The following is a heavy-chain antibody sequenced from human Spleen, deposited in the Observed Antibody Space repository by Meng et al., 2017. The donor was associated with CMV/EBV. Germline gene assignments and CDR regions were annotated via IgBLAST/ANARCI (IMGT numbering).Heavy chain of an antibody. J-gene: IGHJ5*02. Sequence: VYNVSLTGYYWSWIRQPPGKGLEWIGEINHRAATNYNPSLTGRVTMSVDTSTNHFSLRLSSVTAADAAVYYCARTIRASSSGWFDPWGQGTLVTVSS. CDR3: ARTIRASSSGWFDP. D-gene: IGHD6-19*01. V-gene: IGHV4-34*01. CDR1: NVSLTGYY. CDR2: INHRAAT.